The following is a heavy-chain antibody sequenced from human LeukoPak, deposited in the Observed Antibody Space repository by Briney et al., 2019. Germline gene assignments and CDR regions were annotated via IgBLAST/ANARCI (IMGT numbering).Heavy chain of an antibody. CDR3: ARGGGYNTFDY. CDR1: GGSIRVSY. J-gene: IGHJ4*02. D-gene: IGHD5-24*01. CDR2: IFYTGST. V-gene: IGHV4-59*01. Sequence: SETLSLTCTVSGGSIRVSYWSWIGQPPGRGLEGFGFIFYTGSTNYNPPLKSRVTIPVDTSKNQFSLRLSSGTPADTAVYSCARGGGYNTFDYWGQGTLVTVSS.